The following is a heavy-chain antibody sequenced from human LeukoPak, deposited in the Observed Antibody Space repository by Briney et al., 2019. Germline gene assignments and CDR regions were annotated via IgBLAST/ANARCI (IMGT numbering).Heavy chain of an antibody. CDR1: GFTFSSYA. D-gene: IGHD6-13*01. J-gene: IGHJ4*02. CDR3: AKRGIAAAASFDY. CDR2: ISGNGDYT. Sequence: GGSLRLSCAASGFTFSSYAMSWVRQAPGKGLEWVSTISGNGDYTYYADSVKGRFTISRDNSKNTLYLQMNSLRADDTAVYYCAKRGIAAAASFDYWGQGTLVFVSS. V-gene: IGHV3-23*01.